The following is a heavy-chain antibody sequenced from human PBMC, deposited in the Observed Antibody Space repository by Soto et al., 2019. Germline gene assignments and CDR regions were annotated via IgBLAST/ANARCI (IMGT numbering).Heavy chain of an antibody. D-gene: IGHD1-26*01. V-gene: IGHV2-5*02. J-gene: IGHJ5*02. CDR2: IYWDDDK. CDR1: GFSLSTSGVG. Sequence: QITLKESGPTLVKPTQTLTLTCTFSGFSLSTSGVGVGWIRQPPGKALEWLALIYWDDDKRYSPSLKSRLTIPKDTSKNQVVLTMTNMDPVDTATYYCAHTLELGLTWEPKRRGEFDPWGQGTLVTVSS. CDR3: AHTLELGLTWEPKRRGEFDP.